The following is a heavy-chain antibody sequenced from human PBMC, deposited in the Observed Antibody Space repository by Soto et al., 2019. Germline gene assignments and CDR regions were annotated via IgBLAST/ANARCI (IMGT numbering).Heavy chain of an antibody. CDR2: ISSSSSTI. CDR1: GFTFSSYS. D-gene: IGHD5-12*01. V-gene: IGHV3-48*01. J-gene: IGHJ3*01. CDR3: ASDLVEEYSGYDYV. Sequence: GGSLRLSCAASGFTFSSYSMNWVRQAPGKGLEWVSYISSSSSTIYYADSVKDRFTISRDNAKNSLYLQMNSLRAEDTAVYYCASDLVEEYSGYDYVWGQGTMVTVSS.